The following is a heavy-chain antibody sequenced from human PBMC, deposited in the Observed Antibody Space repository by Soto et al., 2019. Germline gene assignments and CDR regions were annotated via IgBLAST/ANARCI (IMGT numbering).Heavy chain of an antibody. V-gene: IGHV5-51*01. Sequence: GESLKISCKGSGYTFTNYWIGWVRQMPGKGLEWMGIIYPGDSDTKYNPSFQGQVTISADTSITTPYLQWSSLKASDTAIYYCAASIFYYGMDVWGQGTTVTVSS. CDR3: AASIFYYGMDV. CDR1: GYTFTNYW. J-gene: IGHJ6*02. CDR2: IYPGDSDT.